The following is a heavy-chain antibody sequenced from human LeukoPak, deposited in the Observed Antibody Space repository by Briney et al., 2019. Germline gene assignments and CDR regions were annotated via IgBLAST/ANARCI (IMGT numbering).Heavy chain of an antibody. CDR1: GGTFSSYA. D-gene: IGHD4-17*01. Sequence: GASVKVSCKASGGTFSSYAISWVRQAPGQGLEWMGGIIPIFGTANYAQKFQGRVTITADESTSTAYMGLSSLRSEDTAVYYCARDYYGDYSGYFDLWGRGTLVTVSS. J-gene: IGHJ2*01. CDR3: ARDYYGDYSGYFDL. CDR2: IIPIFGTA. V-gene: IGHV1-69*13.